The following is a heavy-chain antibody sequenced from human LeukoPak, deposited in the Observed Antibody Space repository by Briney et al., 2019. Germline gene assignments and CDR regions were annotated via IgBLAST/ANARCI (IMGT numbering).Heavy chain of an antibody. CDR1: GDSISSRSYY. Sequence: PSETLSLTCIVSGDSISSRSYYWGWIRQPPGKGLEWIGSTSYSGRTYYNPSLKSRVTISVDTSKNQVSLKLSSVTAADTAVYYCARRSPRYSSSWFTLKPYGPFDPWGQGTLVTVSS. V-gene: IGHV4-39*01. CDR2: TSYSGRT. J-gene: IGHJ5*02. D-gene: IGHD6-13*01. CDR3: ARRSPRYSSSWFTLKPYGPFDP.